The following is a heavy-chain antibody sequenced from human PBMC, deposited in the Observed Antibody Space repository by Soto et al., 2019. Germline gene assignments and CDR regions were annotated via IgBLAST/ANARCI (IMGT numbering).Heavy chain of an antibody. Sequence: PGGSLRLSCAASGFTFSSSWMHWVRQVPGKGLVWVSRINGDGDSTSYADFVKGRFTISRDNANNMLFLQMNSLRADDTALYYCVSRGSAPGAFASWGQGALVTVSS. CDR3: VSRGSAPGAFAS. V-gene: IGHV3-74*01. D-gene: IGHD3-10*01. J-gene: IGHJ4*02. CDR1: GFTFSSSW. CDR2: INGDGDST.